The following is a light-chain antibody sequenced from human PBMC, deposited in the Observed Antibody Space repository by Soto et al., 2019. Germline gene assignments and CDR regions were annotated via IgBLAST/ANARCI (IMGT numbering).Light chain of an antibody. CDR1: QDIGTD. CDR3: LQDYNYPWT. Sequence: IQMTKSPSSLSASVADRVTITCRASQDIGTDLGWYQQKPGKAPKLLIYAASSLQSGVPSRFSGSGSGTDFTLTISSLQPEDFATYYCLQDYNYPWTFGQGTKV. J-gene: IGKJ1*01. CDR2: AAS. V-gene: IGKV1-6*02.